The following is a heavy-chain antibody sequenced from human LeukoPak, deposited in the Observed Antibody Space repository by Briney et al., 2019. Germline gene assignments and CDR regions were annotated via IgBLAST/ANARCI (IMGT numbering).Heavy chain of an antibody. CDR2: ITREAGTT. V-gene: IGHV3-43*01. CDR3: VKDITGYSNAWLYFDS. CDR1: GFAFDDYT. J-gene: IGHJ4*02. D-gene: IGHD6-19*01. Sequence: GGSLRLSFAASGFAFDDYTMHWVRQAPGKGLDWISLITREAGTTHYADPVKGRFTISRDNTKNSLYLQMNSLRTEDTALYSCVKDITGYSNAWLYFDSWGQGTLVAVSS.